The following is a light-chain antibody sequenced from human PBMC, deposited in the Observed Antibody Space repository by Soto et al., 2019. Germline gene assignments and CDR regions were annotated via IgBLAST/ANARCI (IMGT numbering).Light chain of an antibody. Sequence: EIVLTQSPGTLSLSPAERATLSCRASQSVSNNYLAWYQQKPGQAPRLLIYGASNRATGIPDRFSGSGSGIDFTLTISRLEPEDFAVYYCQQYGSSGTFGQGTKVDIK. J-gene: IGKJ1*01. CDR2: GAS. CDR1: QSVSNNY. CDR3: QQYGSSGT. V-gene: IGKV3-20*01.